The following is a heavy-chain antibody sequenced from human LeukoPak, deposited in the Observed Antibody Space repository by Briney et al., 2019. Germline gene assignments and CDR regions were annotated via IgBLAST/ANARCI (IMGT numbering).Heavy chain of an antibody. J-gene: IGHJ4*02. CDR1: GYTFTSNY. V-gene: IGHV1-46*01. Sequence: ASVKVSCKASGYTFTSNYIHWVRQAPGQGLEWMGMIYPRDGSTSYAQKFQGRVTVTRDTSTSTVHMELSGLRSEDTAVYYCARDQEGFDYWGQGTLVTVSA. CDR2: IYPRDGST. CDR3: ARDQEGFDY.